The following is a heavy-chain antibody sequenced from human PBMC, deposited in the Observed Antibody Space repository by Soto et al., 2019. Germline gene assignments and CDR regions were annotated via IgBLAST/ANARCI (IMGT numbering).Heavy chain of an antibody. CDR3: AHIVVAGLGYYFDY. V-gene: IGHV2-5*02. J-gene: IGHJ4*02. CDR1: GFSLSSTRMA. D-gene: IGHD6-19*01. Sequence: QITLKESGPTLVKPTQTLTLTCTFSGFSLSSTRMAVGWIRQPPGKALEWLALIYWDDDKRYSPFLKSRITITNDPSKNQVVLTMSNMAPVDTARYYCAHIVVAGLGYYFDYWGPGTLVTVSS. CDR2: IYWDDDK.